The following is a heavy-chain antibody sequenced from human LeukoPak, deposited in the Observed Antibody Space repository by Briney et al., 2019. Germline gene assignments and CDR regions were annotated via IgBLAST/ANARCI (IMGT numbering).Heavy chain of an antibody. V-gene: IGHV3-9*01. J-gene: IGHJ4*02. CDR1: GFTFDDYA. CDR2: ISWNSGSI. CDR3: AKTDIAVAGNSKFDY. D-gene: IGHD6-19*01. Sequence: AGGSLRLSCAASGFTFDDYAMHWVRQAPGKGLEWVSGISWNSGSIGYADSVKGRFTISRDNAKNSLYLQMNSLRAEDTAVYYCAKTDIAVAGNSKFDYWGQGTLVTVSS.